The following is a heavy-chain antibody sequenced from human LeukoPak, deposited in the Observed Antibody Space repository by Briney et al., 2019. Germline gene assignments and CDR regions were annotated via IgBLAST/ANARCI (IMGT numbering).Heavy chain of an antibody. D-gene: IGHD3-22*01. J-gene: IGHJ6*02. Sequence: AGGSLRLSCAASGFAFNTYALSWVRQAPGKGPEWVSGISDTGTRTYYADSVKGRFATSRDNSKSTLFLQMNSLRAEDTAVYYCAKYYFDKRGNYHFFYHGLDVWGQGTTVTVSS. CDR3: AKYYFDKRGNYHFFYHGLDV. V-gene: IGHV3-23*01. CDR2: ISDTGTRT. CDR1: GFAFNTYA.